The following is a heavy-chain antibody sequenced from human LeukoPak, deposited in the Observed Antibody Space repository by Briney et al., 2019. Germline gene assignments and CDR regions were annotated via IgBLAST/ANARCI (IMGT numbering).Heavy chain of an antibody. J-gene: IGHJ4*02. CDR2: ISGSGGST. V-gene: IGHV3-23*01. CDR3: AKDQSRMVPRLVYFDY. D-gene: IGHD4/OR15-4a*01. Sequence: PGGSLRLSCAASGFTFSSYAMSWVRQAPGKGLEWVSGISGSGGSTYYADSVKGRFTISRDNSKNTLYLQMNSLRAEDTAVYYCAKDQSRMVPRLVYFDYWGQGTLVTVSS. CDR1: GFTFSSYA.